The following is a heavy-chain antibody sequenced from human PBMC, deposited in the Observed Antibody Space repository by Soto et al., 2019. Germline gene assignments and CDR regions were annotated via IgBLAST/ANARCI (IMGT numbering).Heavy chain of an antibody. V-gene: IGHV1-18*01. CDR1: GYTFASYG. CDR3: ARERGGYTYFDY. D-gene: IGHD1-26*01. Sequence: QVQLVQSGAEVKKPGASVKVSCKVSGYTFASYGISWARQAPGQGLEWMGWINTYNGNINYAQKLQGRVTMTTDTSTSTAYMELRSLRSDDTALYYCARERGGYTYFDYWGQGTLVTVSS. J-gene: IGHJ4*02. CDR2: INTYNGNI.